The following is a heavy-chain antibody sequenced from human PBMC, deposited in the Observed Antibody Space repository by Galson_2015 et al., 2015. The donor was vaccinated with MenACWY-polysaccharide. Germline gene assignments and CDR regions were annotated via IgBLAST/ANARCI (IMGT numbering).Heavy chain of an antibody. Sequence: VSGYSISSGYYWGWIRQPPGKGLEWIGSIYHSGSTYYNPSLKSRVTISVDTSKNQFSLKLSSVTAADTAVYYCARVEKYSGSFYILYWGQGTLVTVSS. V-gene: IGHV4-38-2*02. CDR1: GYSISSGYY. CDR3: ARVEKYSGSFYILY. CDR2: IYHSGST. J-gene: IGHJ4*02. D-gene: IGHD1-26*01.